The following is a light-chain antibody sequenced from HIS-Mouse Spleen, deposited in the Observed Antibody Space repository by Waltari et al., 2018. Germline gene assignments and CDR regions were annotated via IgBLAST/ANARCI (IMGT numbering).Light chain of an antibody. Sequence: QSALTQPASVSGSPGQSITISCTGTSSDFGSYNLVPWYQQHPGKAPKLMIYEGSKRPSGVSNRFSGSKSGNTASLTISGLQAEDEADYYCCSYAGSSTGVFGGGTKLTVL. CDR3: CSYAGSSTGV. CDR2: EGS. CDR1: SSDFGSYNL. V-gene: IGLV2-23*01. J-gene: IGLJ2*01.